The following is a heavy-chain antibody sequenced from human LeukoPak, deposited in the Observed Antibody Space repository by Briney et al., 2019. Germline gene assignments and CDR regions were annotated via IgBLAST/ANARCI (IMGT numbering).Heavy chain of an antibody. Sequence: GGSLRLSCAASGFTFSSYAMSWVRQAPGKGLEWVSAISGSGGSTYYADSVKGRFTISRDNAKNSLYLQMNSLRAEDTAVYYCAREGGYSYGPFDYWGQGTLVTVSS. V-gene: IGHV3-23*01. CDR3: AREGGYSYGPFDY. CDR2: ISGSGGST. CDR1: GFTFSSYA. J-gene: IGHJ4*02. D-gene: IGHD5-18*01.